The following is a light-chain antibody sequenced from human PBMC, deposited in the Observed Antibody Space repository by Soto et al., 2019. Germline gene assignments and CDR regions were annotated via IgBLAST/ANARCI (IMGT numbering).Light chain of an antibody. V-gene: IGKV1-39*01. J-gene: IGKJ4*01. CDR1: QSISSY. CDR3: QQSYSTPALT. CDR2: AAS. Sequence: DIQMTQSPSSLSAAVGDRVTITCRARQSISSYLNWYQQKPGKDPKLLIYAASSLQSGVPSRFSGSRSGKDFTLTIRSRQPEDFATHYCQQSYSTPALTFGGGTQVEIK.